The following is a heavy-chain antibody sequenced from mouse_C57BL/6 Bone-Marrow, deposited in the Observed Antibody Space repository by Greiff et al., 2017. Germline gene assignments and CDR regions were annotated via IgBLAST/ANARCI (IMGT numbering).Heavy chain of an antibody. D-gene: IGHD2-4*01. Sequence: EVQLVESGGDLVKPGGSLKLSCAASGFTFSSYGMSWVRQTPDKRLEWVATISSGGSYTYYPASVKGRFTISRDNAKNTLYLQMSSMKSEDTAMYYCARHYYDYAWYAYWGQGTLVTVSA. CDR1: GFTFSSYG. CDR2: ISSGGSYT. V-gene: IGHV5-6*01. CDR3: ARHYYDYAWYAY. J-gene: IGHJ3*01.